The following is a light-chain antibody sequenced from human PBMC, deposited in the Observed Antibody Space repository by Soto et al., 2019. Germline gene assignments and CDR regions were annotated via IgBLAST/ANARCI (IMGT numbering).Light chain of an antibody. J-gene: IGKJ1*01. CDR1: QNISNY. CDR2: AAS. Sequence: DIQMTQSPSSLSSSVGDRVTITCRASQNISNYLNWYQQKPGKATNLLIDAASTLQSGVPSRFSGSGSGTHFTVTISTLQAEDFATYNCQQSDSSPWTFGQGTNVAIK. V-gene: IGKV1-39*01. CDR3: QQSDSSPWT.